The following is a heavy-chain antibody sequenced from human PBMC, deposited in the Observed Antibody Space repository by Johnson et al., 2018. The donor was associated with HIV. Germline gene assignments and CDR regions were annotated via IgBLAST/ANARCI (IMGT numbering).Heavy chain of an antibody. CDR2: ISSNGGST. J-gene: IGHJ3*02. D-gene: IGHD3-22*01. CDR1: GFIFSSYA. Sequence: VQLVESGGGLVQPGGSLRLSCAASGFIFSSYAMHWVRQAPGKGLEYVSAISSNGGSTYYANSVKGRFTISRDNSKNTLYLQMGSLRAEDMAVYYCARGITMIVVDAFDIWGQGTMVTVSS. CDR3: ARGITMIVVDAFDI. V-gene: IGHV3-64*01.